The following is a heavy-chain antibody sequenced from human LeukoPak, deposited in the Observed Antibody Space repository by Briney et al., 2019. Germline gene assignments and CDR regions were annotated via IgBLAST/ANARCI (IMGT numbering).Heavy chain of an antibody. J-gene: IGHJ3*02. CDR3: ARHSEGPVNDAFDI. V-gene: IGHV3-11*03. CDR2: LSSSGRYT. Sequence: PGGSLRLSCAASGFSFSEYYMTWIRQAPGKGLEWVSNLSSSGRYTNYADSVRGRFTISRDNAKKSLYLQVNSLRAEDTAVYYCARHSEGPVNDAFDIWGQGTKVTVSS. CDR1: GFSFSEYY. D-gene: IGHD2-2*01.